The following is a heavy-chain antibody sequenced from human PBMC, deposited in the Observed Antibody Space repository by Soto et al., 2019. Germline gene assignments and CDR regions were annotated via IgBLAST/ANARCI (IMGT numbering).Heavy chain of an antibody. V-gene: IGHV4-59*01. J-gene: IGHJ6*02. CDR2: MYNTGST. Sequence: SKTLSLTCTVHRVSIRGYYWSWILQPPGKGLEWIGYMYNTGSTIYNPSLKSRVTISVDTSKNQFSLKLNSVTAADTAVYYCARDLWGYCGADCYPLDVWGQGTTVTVS. D-gene: IGHD2-21*02. CDR3: ARDLWGYCGADCYPLDV. CDR1: RVSIRGYY.